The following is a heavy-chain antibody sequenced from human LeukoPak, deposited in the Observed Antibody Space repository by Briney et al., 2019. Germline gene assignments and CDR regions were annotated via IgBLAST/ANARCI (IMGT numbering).Heavy chain of an antibody. Sequence: ASVKVSCKASGYTFTGYYMHWVRQAPGQGLEWMGWINPNSGGTNYAQKFQGRVTMTRDTSISTAYMELSRLRSDDTAVYYCARVHRPSYYYDSSGYHYLDYWGQGTLVTVSS. CDR1: GYTFTGYY. V-gene: IGHV1-2*02. CDR2: INPNSGGT. CDR3: ARVHRPSYYYDSSGYHYLDY. J-gene: IGHJ4*02. D-gene: IGHD3-22*01.